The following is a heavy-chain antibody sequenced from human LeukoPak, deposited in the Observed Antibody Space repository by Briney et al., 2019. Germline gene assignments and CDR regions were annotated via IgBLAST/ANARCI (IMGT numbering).Heavy chain of an antibody. V-gene: IGHV1-18*04. Sequence: ASVKGSCKASGYTFTSYGISWVRQAPGQGLEWMGWISAYNGNTNYAQKLQGRVTMTTDTSTSTAYMELRSLRSDDTAVYYCARMYYDILTGYYYFDYWGQGTLVTVSS. J-gene: IGHJ4*02. CDR2: ISAYNGNT. CDR3: ARMYYDILTGYYYFDY. CDR1: GYTFTSYG. D-gene: IGHD3-9*01.